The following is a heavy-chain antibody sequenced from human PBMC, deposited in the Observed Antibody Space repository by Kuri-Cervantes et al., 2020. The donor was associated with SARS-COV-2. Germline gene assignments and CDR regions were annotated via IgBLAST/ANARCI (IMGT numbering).Heavy chain of an antibody. V-gene: IGHV4-34*01. J-gene: IGHJ6*03. CDR2: INYSGTT. D-gene: IGHD3-10*01. CDR3: ARLRRHNNAWFVTGYYMDV. CDR1: GGSFSDNH. Sequence: ESLKISCAVYGGSFSDNHWTWVRQPPGKGLEWNGEINYSGTTNYNPSLKSRVTMSVDTSKNQFSLNLTSVTAADTAVYYCARLRRHNNAWFVTGYYMDVWGKGITVTVSS.